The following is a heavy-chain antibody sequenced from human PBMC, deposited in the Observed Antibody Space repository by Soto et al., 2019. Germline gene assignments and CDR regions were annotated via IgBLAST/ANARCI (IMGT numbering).Heavy chain of an antibody. CDR1: GYTFTSYG. CDR3: ARDGYCSGGSCPRRPFDP. J-gene: IGHJ5*02. D-gene: IGHD2-15*01. Sequence: ASVKVSCKASGYTFTSYGISWVRQAPGQGLEWMGWISAYNGNTNYAQKLQGRVTMTTDTSTSTAYMELRSLRSDDTAVYYCARDGYCSGGSCPRRPFDPWGQGTLVTVSS. CDR2: ISAYNGNT. V-gene: IGHV1-18*01.